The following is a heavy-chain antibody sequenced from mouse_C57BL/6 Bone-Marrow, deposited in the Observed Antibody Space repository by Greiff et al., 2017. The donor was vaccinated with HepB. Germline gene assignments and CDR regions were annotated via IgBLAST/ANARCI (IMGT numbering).Heavy chain of an antibody. CDR2: IYPGSGST. CDR1: GYTFTSYW. Sequence: QVHVKQPGAELVKPGASVKMSCKASGYTFTSYWITWVKQRPGQGLEWIGDIYPGSGSTNYNEKFKSKATLTVDTSSSTAYMQLSSLTSEDSAVYYCARALRRGAWFAYWGQGTLVTVSA. CDR3: ARALRRGAWFAY. D-gene: IGHD3-2*02. V-gene: IGHV1-55*01. J-gene: IGHJ3*01.